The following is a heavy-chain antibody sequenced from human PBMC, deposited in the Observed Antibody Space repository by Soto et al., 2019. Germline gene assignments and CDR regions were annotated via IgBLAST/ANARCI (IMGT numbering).Heavy chain of an antibody. D-gene: IGHD3-22*01. J-gene: IGHJ4*02. Sequence: QVQLVESGGGVVQPGRSLRLSCAASGFTFSSYAMHWVRQAPGKGLEWVAVISYDGSNKYYADSEKGRFTISRDNSKNTLYLQMNSLRAEDTAVYYCARDPGGYYDSSGYYFDYWGQGTLVTVSS. CDR2: ISYDGSNK. CDR3: ARDPGGYYDSSGYYFDY. CDR1: GFTFSSYA. V-gene: IGHV3-30-3*01.